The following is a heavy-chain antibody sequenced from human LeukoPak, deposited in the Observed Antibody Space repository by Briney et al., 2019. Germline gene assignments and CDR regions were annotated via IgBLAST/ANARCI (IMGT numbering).Heavy chain of an antibody. D-gene: IGHD5-18*01. J-gene: IGHJ4*02. V-gene: IGHV4-34*01. CDR3: ARGQRYSYGVSYFDY. CDR1: GGSFSGYY. Sequence: SETLSLTCAVYGGSFSGYYWSWIRQPPGKGLEWIGEINHSGSTNYNPSLKSRVTISVDTSKNQFSLKLSSVTAADTAVYYCARGQRYSYGVSYFDYWGQGTLVTVSS. CDR2: INHSGST.